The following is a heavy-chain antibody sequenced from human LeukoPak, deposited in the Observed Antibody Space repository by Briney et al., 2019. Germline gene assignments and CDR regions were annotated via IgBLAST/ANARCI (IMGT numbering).Heavy chain of an antibody. CDR3: AALAVAGTNWYFDL. J-gene: IGHJ2*01. V-gene: IGHV4-59*01. Sequence: SETLSLTCTVSGGSLSSYYWSWIRQPPGKGREWIGYIYYSGSTNYNPSLQSRVTLSVDTSQNQFTLKLSSVTAADTAVYYCAALAVAGTNWYFDLWGRGTLVTVSS. CDR2: IYYSGST. CDR1: GGSLSSYY. D-gene: IGHD6-19*01.